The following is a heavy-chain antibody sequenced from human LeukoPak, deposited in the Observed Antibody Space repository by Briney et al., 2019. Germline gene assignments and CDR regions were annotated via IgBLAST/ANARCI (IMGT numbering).Heavy chain of an antibody. Sequence: PSETLSLTCTVSGGSISSGSYYWSWIRQPAGKGLEWIGRIYTSGSTNYNPSLKSRVTISVDTSKNQFSLKLSSVTAADTAVYYCARADFWSGYYAYWGQGTLVTVSS. CDR1: GGSISSGSYY. V-gene: IGHV4-61*02. CDR3: ARADFWSGYYAY. J-gene: IGHJ4*02. CDR2: IYTSGST. D-gene: IGHD3-3*01.